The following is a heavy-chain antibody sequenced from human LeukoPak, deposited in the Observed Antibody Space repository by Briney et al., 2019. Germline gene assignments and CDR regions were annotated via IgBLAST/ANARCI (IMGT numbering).Heavy chain of an antibody. CDR3: AKDGQLWLFSNRCWFDP. Sequence: GGSLRLSCAASGFTFSSYAMSWVREAPGKGLEWVSAISGSGGSTYYADSVKGRFTISRDNSKNTLYLQMTSLRAEDTAVYYCAKDGQLWLFSNRCWFDPWGQGTLVTVSS. CDR1: GFTFSSYA. V-gene: IGHV3-23*01. J-gene: IGHJ5*02. D-gene: IGHD5-18*01. CDR2: ISGSGGST.